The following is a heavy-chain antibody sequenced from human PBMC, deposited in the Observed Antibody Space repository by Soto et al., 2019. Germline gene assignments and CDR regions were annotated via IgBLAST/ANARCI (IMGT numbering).Heavy chain of an antibody. CDR1: GGSFSGYY. V-gene: IGHV4-34*01. J-gene: IGHJ6*02. CDR3: ARVKASAAGVLGYSYYGMDF. D-gene: IGHD6-13*01. CDR2: INHSGST. Sequence: SETLSLTCAVYGGSFSGYYWSWIRQPPGKGLEWIGEINHSGSTNYNPSLKSRVTISVDTSKNQFSLKLSSVTAADTAVYYCARVKASAAGVLGYSYYGMDFWGQGTTVSVS.